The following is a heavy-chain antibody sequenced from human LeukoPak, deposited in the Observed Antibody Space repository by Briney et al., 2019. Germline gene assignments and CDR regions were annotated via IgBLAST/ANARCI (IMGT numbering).Heavy chain of an antibody. CDR1: GGSISSSNW. J-gene: IGHJ4*02. Sequence: PSETLSLTCAVSGGSISSSNWWSWVRQPPGKGLEWIGEIYHSGSTNYNPSLKSRVTISLDTSKNQFSLELSSVTAADTAVYYCARGYASGSYYHYWGQGTLVTVSS. D-gene: IGHD3-10*01. V-gene: IGHV4-4*02. CDR2: IYHSGST. CDR3: ARGYASGSYYHY.